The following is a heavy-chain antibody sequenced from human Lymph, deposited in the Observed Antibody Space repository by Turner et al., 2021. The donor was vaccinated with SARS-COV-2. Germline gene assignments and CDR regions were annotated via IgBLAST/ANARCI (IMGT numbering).Heavy chain of an antibody. CDR1: GFTFSSYA. CDR3: AKDRFTLSSGWEDY. D-gene: IGHD6-19*01. CDR2: ISGSGGTK. Sequence: EVQLLEAGGGLVQPGGSLRLSCAASGFTFSSYAMSWVRQAPGKGLEWVSGISGSGGTKHYADSVKGRFTISRDNSKNTLYLQMNSLRAEDTAVYYCAKDRFTLSSGWEDYWGQGTLVTVSS. V-gene: IGHV3-23*01. J-gene: IGHJ4*02.